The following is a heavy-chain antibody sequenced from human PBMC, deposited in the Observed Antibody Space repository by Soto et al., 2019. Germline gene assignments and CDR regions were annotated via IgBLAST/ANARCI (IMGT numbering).Heavy chain of an antibody. CDR1: GGAISGYY. J-gene: IGHJ5*02. Sequence: SETLSLTCTVSGGAISGYYWTWIRQSAGKGLEWIGRIYNSGGTKYDPSLKSRVTMSLDTSKNQFSLRLSSVTAADTAVYYCARGQRFSASFDPWGQGTLVTISS. D-gene: IGHD3-3*01. V-gene: IGHV4-4*07. CDR2: IYNSGGT. CDR3: ARGQRFSASFDP.